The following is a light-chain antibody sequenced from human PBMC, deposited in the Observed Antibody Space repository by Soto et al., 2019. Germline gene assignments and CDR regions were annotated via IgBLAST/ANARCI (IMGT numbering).Light chain of an antibody. CDR3: QQYDGSPRT. V-gene: IGKV3-20*01. Sequence: EIVLTQSPGTLSLSPGERATLSCRASQSLTSSYLAWYQQKPGQAPRLLIYDASSRATGIPDRFTGSGSGTDFTLTISRLEPEDFAVYYCQQYDGSPRTFGQGTKVEIK. J-gene: IGKJ1*01. CDR1: QSLTSSY. CDR2: DAS.